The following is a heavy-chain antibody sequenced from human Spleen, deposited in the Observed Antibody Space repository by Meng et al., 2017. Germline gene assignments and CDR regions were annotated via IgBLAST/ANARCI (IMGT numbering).Heavy chain of an antibody. CDR1: VGSLSDDY. CDR3: ARGPTTMAHDFDY. CDR2: INHSGST. Sequence: ERRQPWGAGMSRASETLPRSGAVSVGSLSDDYRRWTRQPPGKGREWIGEINHSGSTNYNPSLESRATISVDTSQNNLSLKLSSVTAADSAVYYCARGPTTMAHDFDYWGQGTLVTVSS. D-gene: IGHD4-11*01. J-gene: IGHJ4*02. V-gene: IGHV4-34*01.